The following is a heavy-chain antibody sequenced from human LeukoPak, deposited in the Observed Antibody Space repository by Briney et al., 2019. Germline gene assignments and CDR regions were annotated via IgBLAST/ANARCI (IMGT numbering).Heavy chain of an antibody. V-gene: IGHV4-34*01. Sequence: SETPSLTCAVYGGSFSGYYWSWIRQPPGKGLEWIGEINHSGSTNYNPSLKSRVTISVDTSKNQFSLKLSSVIAADTAVYYCASGTYFYFDYWGQGTLVTVSS. CDR2: INHSGST. D-gene: IGHD2/OR15-2a*01. J-gene: IGHJ4*02. CDR1: GGSFSGYY. CDR3: ASGTYFYFDY.